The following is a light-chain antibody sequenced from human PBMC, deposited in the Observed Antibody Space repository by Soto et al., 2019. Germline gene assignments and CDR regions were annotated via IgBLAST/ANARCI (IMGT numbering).Light chain of an antibody. V-gene: IGLV7-46*01. J-gene: IGLJ2*01. CDR1: TGPLTSGHF. Sequence: QAVVTQEPSLTVSPGGTVTLTCGSSTGPLTSGHFPYWFQQKPGQAPRALIFDTTNRHSWTPARCSGSLLGGKAALTLSGAQPEEEADYYCLLYYDVARVFGGGTKLTVL. CDR3: LLYYDVARV. CDR2: DTT.